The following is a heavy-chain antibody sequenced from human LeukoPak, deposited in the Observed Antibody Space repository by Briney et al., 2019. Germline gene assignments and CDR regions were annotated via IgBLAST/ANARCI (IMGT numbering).Heavy chain of an antibody. CDR3: AREAKGTNFFYYYMDV. D-gene: IGHD2/OR15-2a*01. CDR2: IYHSGST. J-gene: IGHJ6*03. Sequence: SETLSLTCTVSGYSISSSYYWGWIRQPPGKGLEWIGSIYHSGSTYYNPSLKSRVTISVDTSKNQFSLKLSSVTAADTAMYYCAREAKGTNFFYYYMDVWGKGTTVTVSS. CDR1: GYSISSSYY. V-gene: IGHV4-38-2*02.